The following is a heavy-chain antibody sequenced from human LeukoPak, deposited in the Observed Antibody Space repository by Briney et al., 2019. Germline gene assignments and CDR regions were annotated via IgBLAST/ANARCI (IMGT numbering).Heavy chain of an antibody. CDR1: GFTFSSYA. J-gene: IGHJ6*02. D-gene: IGHD2-15*01. CDR3: AKYLYSYYYYGMDV. Sequence: PGGSLRLSCAASGFTFSSYAMSWVRQAPGKGLEWVSAISGSGGSTYYADSVKGRFTISRDNSKNTLYLQMNSLRAEDTAVYYCAKYLYSYYYYGMDVWGQGTTVTVTS. CDR2: ISGSGGST. V-gene: IGHV3-23*01.